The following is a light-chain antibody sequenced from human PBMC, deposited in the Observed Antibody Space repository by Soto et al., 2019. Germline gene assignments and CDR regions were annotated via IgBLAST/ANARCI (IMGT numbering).Light chain of an antibody. J-gene: IGKJ1*01. CDR1: QSIGSW. CDR2: DAS. CDR3: QQYNTYPWT. Sequence: DIQMTQSPSTLSASVGDGVTITCQASQSIGSWLAWYQQRPGKAPKLLIYDASTLESGIPSRFSGSGSGTEFTLTISSLQPDDFATYYCQQYNTYPWTFGQGTKVDIK. V-gene: IGKV1-5*01.